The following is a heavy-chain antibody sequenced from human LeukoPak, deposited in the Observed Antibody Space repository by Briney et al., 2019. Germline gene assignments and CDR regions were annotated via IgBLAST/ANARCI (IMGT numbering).Heavy chain of an antibody. J-gene: IGHJ2*01. D-gene: IGHD7-27*01. Sequence: SETLSLTCAVYGVSFRGYYWSWIRQPPGKGLAWIGEINYTGATNYKPSLKSRVTISGDPSKNQVSLRVSSVPAADTAVYYCAGGILGPYLFGLWGRGTLGTVSS. CDR1: GVSFRGYY. CDR3: AGGILGPYLFGL. V-gene: IGHV4-34*01. CDR2: INYTGAT.